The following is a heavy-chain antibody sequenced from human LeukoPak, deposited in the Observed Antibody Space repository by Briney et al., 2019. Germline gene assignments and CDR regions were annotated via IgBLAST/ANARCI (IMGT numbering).Heavy chain of an antibody. Sequence: GASVKVSCKASGYTLTSYYMHWVRQAPGQGLEWMGIINPSGGSTSYAQKFQGRVTMTRDMSTSTVYMELSSLRSEDTAVYYCAMSRRWSSGWYYFDYWGQGTLVTVSS. CDR2: INPSGGST. CDR3: AMSRRWSSGWYYFDY. V-gene: IGHV1-46*01. J-gene: IGHJ4*02. CDR1: GYTLTSYY. D-gene: IGHD6-19*01.